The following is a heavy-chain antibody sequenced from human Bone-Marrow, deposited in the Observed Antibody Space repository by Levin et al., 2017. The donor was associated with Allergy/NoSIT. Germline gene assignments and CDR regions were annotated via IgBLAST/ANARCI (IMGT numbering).Heavy chain of an antibody. Sequence: LSLTCAASGFTFSSSAMNWVRQAPGKGLEWVSVISGSGGNTYYADSVKGRFTISRDISKNTVYLQMNSLRAEDTAVYYCAKGLTVIVVVDDAFDIWGQGTMVTVSS. CDR2: ISGSGGNT. V-gene: IGHV3-23*01. J-gene: IGHJ3*02. CDR1: GFTFSSSA. D-gene: IGHD3-22*01. CDR3: AKGLTVIVVVDDAFDI.